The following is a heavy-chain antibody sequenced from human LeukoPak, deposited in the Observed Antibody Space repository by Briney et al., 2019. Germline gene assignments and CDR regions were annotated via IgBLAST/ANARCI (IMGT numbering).Heavy chain of an antibody. D-gene: IGHD5-18*01. CDR3: AKVNNHGYNDY. V-gene: IGHV3-23*01. CDR2: ISGSGGRS. J-gene: IGHJ4*02. CDR1: GFTFTAYP. Sequence: PGGSLRISCATSGFTFTAYPMAWVRQAPGKGLEWVSSISGSGGRSDYAESVRGRFTISSDSSSNTLYLRMDSLRGDDTAVYYCAKVNNHGYNDYWGQGTLVTVSS.